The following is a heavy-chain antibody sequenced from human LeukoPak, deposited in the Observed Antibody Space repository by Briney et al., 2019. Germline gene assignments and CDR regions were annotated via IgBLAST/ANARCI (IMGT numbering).Heavy chain of an antibody. CDR1: GFTFSRYG. D-gene: IGHD1-26*01. CDR2: IWSDGSNK. CDR3: ARNREVGATFEYYFGY. Sequence: PGGSLRLSCAASGFTFSRYGMHWVRQAPGKGLEWVAVIWSDGSNKYYADSVKGRFTISRDNSKNTLFLQMNSLRAEDTAVYYCARNREVGATFEYYFGYWGQGTLVTVSS. J-gene: IGHJ4*02. V-gene: IGHV3-33*01.